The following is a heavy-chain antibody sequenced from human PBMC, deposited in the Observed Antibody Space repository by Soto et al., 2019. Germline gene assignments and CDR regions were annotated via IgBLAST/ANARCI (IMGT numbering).Heavy chain of an antibody. J-gene: IGHJ3*02. CDR2: ISGSGGST. CDR1: GFTFSSYA. Sequence: GGSLRLSCAASGFTFSSYAMSWVRQAPGKGLEWVSAISGSGGSTYYADSVKGRFTISRDNSKNTLYLQMNSLRAEDTAVYYCAKDIAYYDILTGAFDIWGQGTMVTVSS. CDR3: AKDIAYYDILTGAFDI. D-gene: IGHD3-9*01. V-gene: IGHV3-23*01.